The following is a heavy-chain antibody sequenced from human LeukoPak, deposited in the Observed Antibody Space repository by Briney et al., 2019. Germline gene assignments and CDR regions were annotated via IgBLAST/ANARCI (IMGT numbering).Heavy chain of an antibody. CDR2: INPNSGGT. CDR3: ARAGITIFGVANSPFDY. V-gene: IGHV1-2*02. CDR1: GYTFTGYY. Sequence: ASVKVSCKASGYTFTGYYMHWVRQAPGQGLEWMGWINPNSGGTNYAQKFQGRVTMTRDTSISTAYMELSRLRSDDTAVYYCARAGITIFGVANSPFDYWGQGTPFTVSS. J-gene: IGHJ4*02. D-gene: IGHD3-3*01.